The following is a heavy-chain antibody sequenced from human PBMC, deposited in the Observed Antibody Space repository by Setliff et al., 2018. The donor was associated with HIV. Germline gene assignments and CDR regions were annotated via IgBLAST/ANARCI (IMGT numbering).Heavy chain of an antibody. J-gene: IGHJ3*01. CDR3: ARERRLMRYDAFDV. CDR1: GGTSISYA. D-gene: IGHD2-8*01. CDR2: INPFGGTT. Sequence: GASVKVSCKASGGTSISYAVSWVRRAPGQGLEWMEIINPFGGTTTYAQRFQGRVIVTRDTSTSTVYMELSSLRSEDSAVYYCARERRLMRYDAFDVWGQGTLVTVSS. V-gene: IGHV1-46*01.